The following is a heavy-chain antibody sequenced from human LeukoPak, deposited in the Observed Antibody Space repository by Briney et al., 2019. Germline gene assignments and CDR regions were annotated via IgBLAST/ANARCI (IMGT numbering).Heavy chain of an antibody. CDR2: IYTSGST. D-gene: IGHD3-10*01. Sequence: SETLSLTCTVSGGSISSYYWSWIRQPAGKGLEWIGRIYTSGSTNYNPSLKSRVTISVDTSKNQFSLKLSSVTAADTAVYYCARLSYKGRSSPDWGQGTLVTVSS. CDR3: ARLSYKGRSSPD. CDR1: GGSISSYY. J-gene: IGHJ4*02. V-gene: IGHV4-4*07.